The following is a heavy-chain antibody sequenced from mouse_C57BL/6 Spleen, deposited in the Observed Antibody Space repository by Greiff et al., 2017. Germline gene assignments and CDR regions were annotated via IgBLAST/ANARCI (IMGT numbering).Heavy chain of an antibody. CDR1: GFNIKDYY. Sequence: EVKLQESGAELVKPGASVKLSCTASGFNIKDYYMHWVKQRTEQGLEWIGRIDPEDGETKYAPKFQGKATITADSSSNTAYLQLSSLTSEDTAVYYCAREDDGYPYYYAMDYWGQGTSVTVSS. D-gene: IGHD2-3*01. V-gene: IGHV14-2*01. J-gene: IGHJ4*01. CDR2: IDPEDGET. CDR3: AREDDGYPYYYAMDY.